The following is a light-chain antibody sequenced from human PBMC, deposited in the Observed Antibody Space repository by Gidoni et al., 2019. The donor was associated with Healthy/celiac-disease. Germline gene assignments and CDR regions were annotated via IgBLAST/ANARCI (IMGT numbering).Light chain of an antibody. CDR3: QQYYSTPYT. CDR1: QSVLYSSNNKNY. J-gene: IGKJ2*01. CDR2: WAS. V-gene: IGKV4-1*01. Sequence: DIVMTQSPSSLAVSLGERATINCKSSQSVLYSSNNKNYLVWYQQKPGQPPKLLIYWASTRESGVPDRFSGSGCGTDFTLTISSLQAEDVAVYYCQQYYSTPYTFGQGTKLEIK.